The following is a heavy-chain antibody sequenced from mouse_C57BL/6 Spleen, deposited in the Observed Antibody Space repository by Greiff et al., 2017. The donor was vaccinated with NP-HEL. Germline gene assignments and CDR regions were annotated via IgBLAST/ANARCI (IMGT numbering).Heavy chain of an antibody. V-gene: IGHV5-9-1*02. D-gene: IGHD3-2*02. J-gene: IGHJ3*01. CDR3: TRGGSGYLFAY. Sequence: DVMLVESGEGLVKPGGSLKLSCAASGFTFSSYAMSWVRQTPEKRLEWVAYISSGGDYIYYADTVKGRFTISRDNARNTLYLQMSSLKSEDTAMYYCTRGGSGYLFAYWGQGTLVTVSA. CDR2: ISSGGDYI. CDR1: GFTFSSYA.